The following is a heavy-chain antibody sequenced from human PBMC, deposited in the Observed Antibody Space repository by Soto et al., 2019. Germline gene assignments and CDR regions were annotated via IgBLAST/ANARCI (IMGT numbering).Heavy chain of an antibody. Sequence: QVQLQESGPGLVKPSGTLSLTCAVSGGSFTSNNWWTWVRQPPGQGLEWIGEIYRTGSTNYNPSLKSRVTISLDKSENQFFLKVTSLTAADTAVYYCASRDPGTSVDYWGQGTLVTVSS. D-gene: IGHD1-7*01. CDR2: IYRTGST. CDR3: ASRDPGTSVDY. CDR1: GGSFTSNNW. V-gene: IGHV4-4*02. J-gene: IGHJ4*02.